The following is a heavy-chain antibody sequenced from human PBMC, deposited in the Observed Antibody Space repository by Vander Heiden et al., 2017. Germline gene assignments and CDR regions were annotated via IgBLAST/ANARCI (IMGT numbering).Heavy chain of an antibody. V-gene: IGHV3-7*01. CDR2: IKQDGSEK. CDR3: ARDAGGGEFDY. J-gene: IGHJ4*02. Sequence: EVQLVESGGGLVQPGGSLRPSCAASRFTLSCYWMSWVRQAPGKGLEWVANIKQDGSEKYYVDAVKGRFTISRDNAKNSLYLQMNSLRAEDTAVYYCARDAGGGEFDYWGQGTLVTVS. CDR1: RFTLSCYW. D-gene: IGHD3-16*01.